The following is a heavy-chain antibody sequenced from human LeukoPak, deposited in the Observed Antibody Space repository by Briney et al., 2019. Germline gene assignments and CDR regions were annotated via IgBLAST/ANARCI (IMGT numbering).Heavy chain of an antibody. D-gene: IGHD6-13*01. V-gene: IGHV4-39*07. CDR1: GGSISSSSYY. J-gene: IGHJ4*02. CDR2: INHSGST. CDR3: ARGQRSYSSSWYYNY. Sequence: SETLSLTCTVSGGSISSSSYYWGWIRQPPGKGLEWIGEINHSGSTNYNPSLKSRVTISVDTSKNQFSLKLSSVTAADTAVYYCARGQRSYSSSWYYNYWGQGTLVTVSS.